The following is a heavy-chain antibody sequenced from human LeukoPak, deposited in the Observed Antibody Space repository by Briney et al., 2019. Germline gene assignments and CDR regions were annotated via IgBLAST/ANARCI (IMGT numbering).Heavy chain of an antibody. D-gene: IGHD6-6*01. CDR1: GFTFSSYA. Sequence: PGGSLGLSCAASGFTFSSYAMHWVRQAPGKGLEWVAVISYDGSNKYYADSVKGRFTISRDNSKNTLYLQMNSLRAEDTAVYYCAKDRLEYSSSGYYYMDVWGKGTTVTVSS. CDR2: ISYDGSNK. CDR3: AKDRLEYSSSGYYYMDV. V-gene: IGHV3-30-3*01. J-gene: IGHJ6*03.